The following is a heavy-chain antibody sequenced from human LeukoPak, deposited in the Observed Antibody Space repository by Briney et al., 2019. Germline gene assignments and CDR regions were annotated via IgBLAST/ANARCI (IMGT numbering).Heavy chain of an antibody. CDR1: GDSVSSNSAA. V-gene: IGHV6-1*01. CDR2: TYYRSKWYN. D-gene: IGHD3-22*01. J-gene: IGHJ6*03. CDR3: ARERDSSGYYYVTYYYYMDV. Sequence: SQTLSLTCAISGDSVSSNSAAWNWIKQSPSRGLEWLGRTYYRSKWYNDYAVSVKSRITINPDTSKNQFSLQLNSVTPEDTAVYYCARERDSSGYYYVTYYYYMDVWGKGTTVTVSS.